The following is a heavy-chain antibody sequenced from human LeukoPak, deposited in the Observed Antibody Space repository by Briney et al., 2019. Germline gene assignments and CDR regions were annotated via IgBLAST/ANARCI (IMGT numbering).Heavy chain of an antibody. CDR1: GFTFSSYA. CDR2: ISYDGSNK. V-gene: IGHV3-30-3*01. J-gene: IGHJ4*02. Sequence: PGGSLRLSCAASGFTFSSYAMHWVRQAPGKGLEWVAVISYDGSNKYYADSVKGRFTISRDNSKNTLYLQMNSLRAEDTAMYYCARDRVGATDYFDYWGQGTLVTVSS. D-gene: IGHD1-26*01. CDR3: ARDRVGATDYFDY.